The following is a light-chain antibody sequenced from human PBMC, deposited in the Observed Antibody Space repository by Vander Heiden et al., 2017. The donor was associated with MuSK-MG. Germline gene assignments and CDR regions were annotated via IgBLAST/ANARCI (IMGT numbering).Light chain of an antibody. CDR1: QSVSSQ. J-gene: IGKJ5*01. CDR2: DAS. CDR3: HHLIT. V-gene: IGKV3-11*01. Sequence: IVLTQSPATLSLSPGERATLSCRASQSVSSQLAWYQQKPGQAPRLLIYDASNRATGIKDRFSGSGSGADFSRTISSLEPEDFEGYHGHHLITFGQGTQLEIK.